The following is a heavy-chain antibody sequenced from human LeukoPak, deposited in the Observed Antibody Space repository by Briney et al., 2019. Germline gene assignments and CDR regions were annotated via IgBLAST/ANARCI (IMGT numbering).Heavy chain of an antibody. J-gene: IGHJ4*02. CDR2: IYSSGTP. Sequence: GGSLRLSCAASGFTVSNNYMSWVRQAPGKGLEWVSIIYSSGTPYYADSVKGRFTISRDNSKNTLFLQMSSLRAEDTAVYYCARGITNIAVGDYWGRGALVTVSS. CDR1: GFTVSNNY. CDR3: ARGITNIAVGDY. V-gene: IGHV3-53*01. D-gene: IGHD2-15*01.